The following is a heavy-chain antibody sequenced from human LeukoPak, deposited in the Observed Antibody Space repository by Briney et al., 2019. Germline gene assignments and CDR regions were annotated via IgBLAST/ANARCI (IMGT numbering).Heavy chain of an antibody. CDR3: ATGKLVVAAEFDY. D-gene: IGHD2-15*01. J-gene: IGHJ4*02. V-gene: IGHV3-9*01. CDR1: GFTFDDYA. CDR2: ISWNSGSI. Sequence: GGSLRLSCAASGFTFDDYAMHWVRQAPGKGLEWVSGISWNSGSIGYADSVKGRFTISRDNAKNSLYLQMNSLRAEDTALYYCATGKLVVAAEFDYWSQGTLVTVSS.